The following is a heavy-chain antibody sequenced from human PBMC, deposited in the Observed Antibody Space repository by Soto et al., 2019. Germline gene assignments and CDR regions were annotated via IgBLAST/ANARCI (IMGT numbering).Heavy chain of an antibody. CDR1: GGSISSGGYY. CDR2: IYYSGST. J-gene: IGHJ4*02. CDR3: ARDRGHLYLRD. D-gene: IGHD3-16*01. Sequence: QVQLQESGPGLVKPSQTLSLTCTVSGGSISSGGYYWTWIRQHQGKGLEWIGYIYYSGSTYYNPSLKSRFTISIDTSTNQFSLKLSSVTAADTAVYYCARDRGHLYLRDWGQGTLVTVPS. V-gene: IGHV4-31*03.